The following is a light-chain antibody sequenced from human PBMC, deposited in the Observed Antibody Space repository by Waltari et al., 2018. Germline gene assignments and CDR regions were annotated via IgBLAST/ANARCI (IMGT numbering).Light chain of an antibody. Sequence: SDVLTQPPSVSVAQGQTASSTFGGNKSGSKRGHCYQQKPGQAPVLVVYDDSDLPSGIPERFSGSNSGNTATLNISRVEAGDEADYYCQVWDSSSDHPGVVFGGGTKLTVL. CDR3: QVWDSSSDHPGVV. CDR1: KSGSKR. J-gene: IGLJ2*01. V-gene: IGLV3-21*02. CDR2: DDS.